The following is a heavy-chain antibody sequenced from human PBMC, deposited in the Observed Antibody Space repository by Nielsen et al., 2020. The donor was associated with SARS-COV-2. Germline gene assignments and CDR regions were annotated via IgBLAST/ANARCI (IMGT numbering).Heavy chain of an antibody. Sequence: WIRQPPGKGLEWIGEINHSGSTNYNPSLKSRVTISVDTSKNQSSLKLSSVTAADTAVYYCARLTVNVLLWFGESGYFDYWGQGTLVTVSS. J-gene: IGHJ4*02. CDR3: ARLTVNVLLWFGESGYFDY. D-gene: IGHD3-10*01. V-gene: IGHV4-34*01. CDR2: INHSGST.